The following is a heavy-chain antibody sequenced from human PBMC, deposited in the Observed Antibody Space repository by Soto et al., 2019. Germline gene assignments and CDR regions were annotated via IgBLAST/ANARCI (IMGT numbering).Heavy chain of an antibody. Sequence: GASVKVSCKASGYTFTSYGISWVRQAPGQGLEWMGWISAYNGNTNYAQKLQGRVTMTTDTSTSTAYMELRSLRSDDTAVYYCARGWLMRYCSSTSCRDGGFIDYWGQGTLVTVSS. J-gene: IGHJ4*02. V-gene: IGHV1-18*04. CDR1: GYTFTSYG. CDR2: ISAYNGNT. CDR3: ARGWLMRYCSSTSCRDGGFIDY. D-gene: IGHD2-2*01.